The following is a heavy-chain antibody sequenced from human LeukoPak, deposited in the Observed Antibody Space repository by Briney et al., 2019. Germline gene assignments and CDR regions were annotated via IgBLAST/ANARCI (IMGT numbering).Heavy chain of an antibody. Sequence: PGGSLRLSCAASGFSFSNYDMHWVRQAPGKGLEWVAVIWSDGSNKYYADSVKGRFTISRDNSENTLYLQMNSLRAEDAALYFCGRDKSGYFDYWGQGTLVTVSS. CDR3: GRDKSGYFDY. CDR1: GFSFSNYD. CDR2: IWSDGSNK. V-gene: IGHV3-33*01. J-gene: IGHJ4*02.